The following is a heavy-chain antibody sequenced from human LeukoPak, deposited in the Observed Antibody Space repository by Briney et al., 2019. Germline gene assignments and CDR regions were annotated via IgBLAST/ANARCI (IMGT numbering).Heavy chain of an antibody. V-gene: IGHV3-48*01. CDR3: AALVVPASNWFDP. D-gene: IGHD2-2*01. Sequence: GGSLRLSCAASGFTFSSYSMNWVRQAPGKGLEWVSYISSSSSTIYYADSVKGRFTISRDNAKNSLYLQMNSLRSEDTAVYYCAALVVPASNWFDPWGQGTLVTVSS. CDR1: GFTFSSYS. J-gene: IGHJ5*02. CDR2: ISSSSSTI.